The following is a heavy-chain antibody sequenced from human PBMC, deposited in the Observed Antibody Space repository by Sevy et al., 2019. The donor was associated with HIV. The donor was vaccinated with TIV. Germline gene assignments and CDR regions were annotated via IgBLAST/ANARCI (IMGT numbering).Heavy chain of an antibody. CDR2: IKSETEGGAA. J-gene: IGHJ5*02. V-gene: IGHV3-15*01. D-gene: IGHD6-13*01. CDR1: GFTFSNAW. CDR3: ATYISIWYEGLS. Sequence: GGSLRLSCAASGFTFSNAWMSWVRQAPGKGLEWVGRIKSETEGGAADYAAPVKGRFTILRDDSKNTLFLQMNSLKTEDTAIYYCATYISIWYEGLSWGQGTLVTVSS.